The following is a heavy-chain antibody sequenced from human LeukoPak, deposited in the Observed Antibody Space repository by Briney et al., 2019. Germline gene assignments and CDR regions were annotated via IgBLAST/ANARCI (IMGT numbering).Heavy chain of an antibody. J-gene: IGHJ5*02. D-gene: IGHD3-10*01. CDR3: ATDPITMVRGVIIEGFDP. CDR2: FDPEDGET. Sequence: ASVKVSCKVSGYTLTELSMHWVRQAPEKGLEWVGGFDPEDGETNHAQKFQGRVTMTEDTSTDTAYMELSSLRSDDTAVYYCATDPITMVRGVIIEGFDPWGQGTLVTVSS. CDR1: GYTLTELS. V-gene: IGHV1-24*01.